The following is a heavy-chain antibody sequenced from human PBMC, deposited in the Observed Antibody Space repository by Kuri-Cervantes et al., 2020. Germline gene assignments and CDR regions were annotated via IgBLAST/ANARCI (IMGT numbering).Heavy chain of an antibody. Sequence: ASVKVSCKASEYTFNTYYIHWVRQAPGQGLEWAGVINPSSNNTKETQKFQGRVTMTTDTSISTAYMELSSLRSEDTAVYYCARAPMYYDFWSGYSDYYYYMDVWGKGTTVTVSS. CDR3: ARAPMYYDFWSGYSDYYYYMDV. V-gene: IGHV1-46*02. CDR1: EYTFNTYY. J-gene: IGHJ6*03. D-gene: IGHD3-3*01. CDR2: INPSSNNT.